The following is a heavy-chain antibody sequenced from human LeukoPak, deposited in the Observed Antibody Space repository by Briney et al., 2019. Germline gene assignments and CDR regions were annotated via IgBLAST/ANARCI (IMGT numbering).Heavy chain of an antibody. CDR2: ISDGGGTNT. Sequence: GGSLRLSCAASGFTFSSYAMSWVRQAPGKGLEWVSAISDGGGTNTFYADSVKGRFTISRDNSKNTLYLQMNSLRAEDTAVYYCARVLYYYDSSGYYRYDAFDIWGQGTMVTVSS. J-gene: IGHJ3*02. D-gene: IGHD3-22*01. CDR1: GFTFSSYA. CDR3: ARVLYYYDSSGYYRYDAFDI. V-gene: IGHV3-23*01.